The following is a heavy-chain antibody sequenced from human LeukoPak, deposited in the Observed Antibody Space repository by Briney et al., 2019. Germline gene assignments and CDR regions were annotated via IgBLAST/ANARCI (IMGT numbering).Heavy chain of an antibody. Sequence: GGSLRLSCAASGFTLSDYYMTWIRQAPGKGLEWVSYITSAGTTYYADSVKGRFTISRDNAKNSLYLQMNSLRAEDTALYYCARGLSGVTGYTYGRGIDYWGQGTLVTVSS. CDR1: GFTLSDYY. CDR2: ITSAGTT. V-gene: IGHV3-69-1*01. D-gene: IGHD5-18*01. CDR3: ARGLSGVTGYTYGRGIDY. J-gene: IGHJ4*02.